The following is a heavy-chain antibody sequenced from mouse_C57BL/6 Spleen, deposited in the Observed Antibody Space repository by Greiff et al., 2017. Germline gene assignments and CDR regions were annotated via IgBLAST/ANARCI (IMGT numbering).Heavy chain of an antibody. Sequence: VQLQQSGPELVKPGASVKISCKASGYTFTDYYMNWVKPSHGKSLEWIGDINPNNGGTSYNQKFKGKATLPVDKSSSTAYMELRSLTSEYSAVYSCARSGGYDYWGQGTTLTVSS. CDR1: GYTFTDYY. CDR3: ARSGGYDY. CDR2: INPNNGGT. V-gene: IGHV1-26*01. D-gene: IGHD2-2*01. J-gene: IGHJ2*01.